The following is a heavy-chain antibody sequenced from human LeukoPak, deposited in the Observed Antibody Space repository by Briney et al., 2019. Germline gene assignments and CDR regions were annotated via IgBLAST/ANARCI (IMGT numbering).Heavy chain of an antibody. CDR3: ARKWWENWFDS. J-gene: IGHJ5*01. V-gene: IGHV3-23*01. D-gene: IGHD2-15*01. CDR1: GFTFKNFV. Sequence: GGSLRLSCAASGFTFKNFVMTWVRQAPGQGLDWVSAISGNTGATYYADSVKGRFTISRDNSKNTLYLQMNSLRAEDTAVCYCARKWWENWFDSWGQGALVTVSS. CDR2: ISGNTGAT.